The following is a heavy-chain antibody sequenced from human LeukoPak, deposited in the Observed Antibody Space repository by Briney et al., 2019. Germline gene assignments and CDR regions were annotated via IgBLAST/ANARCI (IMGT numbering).Heavy chain of an antibody. CDR2: IYHSGST. V-gene: IGHV4-38-2*02. Sequence: SETLSLTCTVSGYSISSGYYWGWIRPPPGKGLEWIGIIYHSGSTYYNPSLKSRVTISVDTSKNQFSLKLSSVTAADTAVYYCARYPVQWELLFDWFDPWGQGTLVTVSS. D-gene: IGHD1-26*01. J-gene: IGHJ5*02. CDR3: ARYPVQWELLFDWFDP. CDR1: GYSISSGYY.